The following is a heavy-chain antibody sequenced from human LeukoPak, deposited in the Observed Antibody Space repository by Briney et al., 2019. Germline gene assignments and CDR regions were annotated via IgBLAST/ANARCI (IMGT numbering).Heavy chain of an antibody. D-gene: IGHD3-10*01. J-gene: IGHJ5*02. V-gene: IGHV4-4*07. CDR2: IYTSGST. CDR1: GASISNYY. Sequence: SETQSLTCSVSGASISNYYWNWTRQPAAKGLEWIGRIYTSGSTNYNPSLKSRVTMSVDTSNNQFSLKLISVTAADTAVYYCARDRGLGWFDPWGQGTLVTVSS. CDR3: ARDRGLGWFDP.